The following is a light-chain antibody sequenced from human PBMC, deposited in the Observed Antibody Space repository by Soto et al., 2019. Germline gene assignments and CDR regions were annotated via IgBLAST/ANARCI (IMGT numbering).Light chain of an antibody. V-gene: IGKV3-20*01. Sequence: IVLTQAPGIMSLSPVEGATLSCRASQSVSNDFLAWYQQKPGQAPRLLIYGASTRATDVPDRFSGSGSGADFTLSISRLEPEDFAVYYCQQYGSSPPRTFGQGTKVDI. CDR1: QSVSNDF. CDR2: GAS. J-gene: IGKJ1*01. CDR3: QQYGSSPPRT.